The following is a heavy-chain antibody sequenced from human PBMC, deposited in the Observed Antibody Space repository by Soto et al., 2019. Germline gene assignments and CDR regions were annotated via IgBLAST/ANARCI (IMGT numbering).Heavy chain of an antibody. V-gene: IGHV3-33*01. J-gene: IGHJ4*02. CDR2: IWYDGSNK. D-gene: IGHD6-19*01. CDR3: ARDLGRIAVAGLDY. Sequence: SLRLSCAASGFTCSIYVMHVVRKAPGKGLEWVAVIWYDGSNKYYADSVKGRFTISRDNSKNTLYLQMNSLRAEDTAVYYCARDLGRIAVAGLDYWGQGTLVTVSS. CDR1: GFTCSIYV.